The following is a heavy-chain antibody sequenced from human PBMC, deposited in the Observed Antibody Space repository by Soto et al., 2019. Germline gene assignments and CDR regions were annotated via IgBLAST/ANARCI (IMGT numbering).Heavy chain of an antibody. CDR1: GYTFTNYY. Sequence: QVQLEQSGAEVKKPGASVKVSRKASGYTFTNYYMHWVRQAPGPGLEWLGIRNPSGGGTTYEQTFQGRVTMTRDTSTSTVYMGLSSLRSEDTAVDYCARGYYDSLTGYAYFDYWGQGTLVTVSS. J-gene: IGHJ4*02. CDR3: ARGYYDSLTGYAYFDY. D-gene: IGHD3-9*01. V-gene: IGHV1-46*01. CDR2: RNPSGGGT.